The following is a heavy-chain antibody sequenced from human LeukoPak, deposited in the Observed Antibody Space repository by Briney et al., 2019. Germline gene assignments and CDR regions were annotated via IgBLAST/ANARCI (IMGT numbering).Heavy chain of an antibody. Sequence: PSETLSLTCTVSGGSISSSSYYWGWIRQPPGKGLEWIGSIYYSGSTYYNPSLKSRVTISVDTSKNQFSLKLSSVTAADTAAYYCARHVSTGDNIAAAGKNNWFDPRGQGTLVTVSS. CDR2: IYYSGST. D-gene: IGHD6-13*01. CDR1: GGSISSSSYY. V-gene: IGHV4-39*01. J-gene: IGHJ5*02. CDR3: ARHVSTGDNIAAAGKNNWFDP.